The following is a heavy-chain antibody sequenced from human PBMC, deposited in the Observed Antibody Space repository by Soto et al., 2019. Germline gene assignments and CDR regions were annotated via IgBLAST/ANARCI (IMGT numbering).Heavy chain of an antibody. CDR1: GGSISSGGYY. D-gene: IGHD4-17*01. Sequence: QVQLQESGPGLVKPSQTLSLTCTVSGGSISSGGYYWSWIRQHPGKGLEWIGYIYYTGTTYYNPSLTSRVTISVDTSKNQFSLELISVTAADTAVYYCARVYGDYRSWFDPWGQGTLVTVSS. J-gene: IGHJ5*02. CDR3: ARVYGDYRSWFDP. V-gene: IGHV4-31*03. CDR2: IYYTGTT.